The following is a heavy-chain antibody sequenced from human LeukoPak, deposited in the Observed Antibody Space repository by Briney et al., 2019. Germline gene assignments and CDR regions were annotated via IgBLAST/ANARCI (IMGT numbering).Heavy chain of an antibody. V-gene: IGHV4-59*01. CDR3: ARSPVVVVAATRLRRWFDP. CDR2: IYYSGST. CDR1: GGSISSYY. Sequence: SETLSLTCTVSGGSISSYYWSWIRQPPGKGLEWIGYIYYSGSTNYNPSLKSRVTISIDTSKNEFSLRLSSVTAADTAVYYCARSPVVVVAATRLRRWFDPWGQGTLVTVSS. J-gene: IGHJ5*02. D-gene: IGHD2-15*01.